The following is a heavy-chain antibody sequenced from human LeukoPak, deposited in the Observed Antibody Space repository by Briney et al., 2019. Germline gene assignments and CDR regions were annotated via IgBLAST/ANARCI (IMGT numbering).Heavy chain of an antibody. J-gene: IGHJ4*02. CDR2: IYYSGST. CDR3: AREVTDAPYYFDY. D-gene: IGHD4-23*01. Sequence: SETLSLTCTVSGGSISSYYWSWIRQPPGKGLEWIGYIYYSGSTNYNPSLKSRVTISVDTSKYQFSLKLSSVTAADTAVYYCAREVTDAPYYFDYWGQGILVTVSS. V-gene: IGHV4-59*01. CDR1: GGSISSYY.